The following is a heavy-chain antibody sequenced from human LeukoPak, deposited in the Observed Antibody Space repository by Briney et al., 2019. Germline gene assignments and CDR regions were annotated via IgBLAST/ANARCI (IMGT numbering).Heavy chain of an antibody. Sequence: GGSLRLSCAASGFTFSDYSMSWVRQAPGKGLEWISYISSSSNSIYYSNSVKGRFTISRDNAKNSLYLRLNSLRVEDTAVYYCARDPTHCLRYGYFDYWGQGTLVTVSS. CDR3: ARDPTHCLRYGYFDY. J-gene: IGHJ4*02. CDR2: ISSSSNSI. D-gene: IGHD3-9*01. V-gene: IGHV3-48*04. CDR1: GFTFSDYS.